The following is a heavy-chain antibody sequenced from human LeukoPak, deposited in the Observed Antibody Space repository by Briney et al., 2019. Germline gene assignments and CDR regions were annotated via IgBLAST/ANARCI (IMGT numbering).Heavy chain of an antibody. V-gene: IGHV3-7*05. J-gene: IGHJ5*02. Sequence: QPGRSLKLSCTASGFDFSSYWMACVRQAPGKGLEWVANINQDRNIKYYVDSVKARFIISRDNAKMSLFLQLNSVRPEDTALYYCARDLEDTPLIGAVDLWGQGTLVIASS. CDR3: ARDLEDTPLIGAVDL. D-gene: IGHD5-18*01. CDR2: INQDRNIK. CDR1: GFDFSSYW.